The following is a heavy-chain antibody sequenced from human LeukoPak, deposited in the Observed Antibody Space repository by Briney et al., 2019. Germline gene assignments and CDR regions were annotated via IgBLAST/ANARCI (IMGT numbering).Heavy chain of an antibody. Sequence: QPGGSLRLSCAASGFTFSSYAMSWVRQAPGKGLEWVSAISGSGGSTYYADSVKGRFTISRDNSKNTLYLQMNSLRAEDTAVYYCARVGVMIVVAGGLDYWGQGTLVTVSS. D-gene: IGHD3-22*01. CDR3: ARVGVMIVVAGGLDY. CDR1: GFTFSSYA. V-gene: IGHV3-23*01. CDR2: ISGSGGST. J-gene: IGHJ4*02.